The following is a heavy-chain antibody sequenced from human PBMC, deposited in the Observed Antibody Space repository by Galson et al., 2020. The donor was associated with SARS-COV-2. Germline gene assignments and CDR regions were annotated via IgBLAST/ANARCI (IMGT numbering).Heavy chain of an antibody. CDR1: GDGFNSYA. J-gene: IGHJ4*02. D-gene: IGHD1-20*01. CDR3: ARSQYNWIFDS. V-gene: IGHV1-69*13. CDR2: VILVFGSM. Sequence: SVKVSCQASGDGFNSYALSWVRQAPGRGLEWMGGVILVFGSMHYAQKFRDRVTITADDSSNTAYMELSSLRFEDTATYYCARSQYNWIFDSWDQGTLVTVSS.